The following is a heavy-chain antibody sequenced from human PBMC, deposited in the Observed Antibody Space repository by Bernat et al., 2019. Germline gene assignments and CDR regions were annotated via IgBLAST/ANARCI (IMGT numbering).Heavy chain of an antibody. J-gene: IGHJ3*02. CDR3: ASDDYYGSGSYYHAFDI. CDR2: IDPSDSYT. V-gene: IGHV5-10-1*03. CDR1: GYSFTSYW. D-gene: IGHD3-10*01. Sequence: EVQLVQSGAEVKKPGESLRISCKGSGYSFTSYWISWVRQMPGKGLEWMGRIDPSDSYTNYSPSFQGHVTISADKSISTAYLQWSSLKASDTAMYYCASDDYYGSGSYYHAFDIWGQGTMVTASS.